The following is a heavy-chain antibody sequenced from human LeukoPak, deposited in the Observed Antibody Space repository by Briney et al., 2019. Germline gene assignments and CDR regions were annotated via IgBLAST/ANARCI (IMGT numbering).Heavy chain of an antibody. Sequence: PGGSLRLSCTASGFTFGDYAMSWFRQAPGKGLEWVGFIRSKAYGGTTEYAASVKGRFTISRDDSKSIAYLQMNSLKTEDTAVYYCTSYALTVVGYFDYWGQGTLVTVSS. CDR3: TSYALTVVGYFDY. CDR1: GFTFGDYA. D-gene: IGHD2-15*01. V-gene: IGHV3-49*03. CDR2: IRSKAYGGTT. J-gene: IGHJ4*02.